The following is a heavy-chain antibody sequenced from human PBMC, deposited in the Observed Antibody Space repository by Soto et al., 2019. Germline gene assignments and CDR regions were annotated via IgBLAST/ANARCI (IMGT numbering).Heavy chain of an antibody. Sequence: GGSLRLSCAASGFTFPSYTMSWVRQAPGTGLEWVSAVSGSGDTTYYADSVKGRFTISRDNSENTLSLQMNSLRAEDTALYYCAKHGGTINYWGQGTLVTVSS. J-gene: IGHJ4*02. CDR2: VSGSGDTT. CDR1: GFTFPSYT. D-gene: IGHD3-16*01. CDR3: AKHGGTINY. V-gene: IGHV3-23*01.